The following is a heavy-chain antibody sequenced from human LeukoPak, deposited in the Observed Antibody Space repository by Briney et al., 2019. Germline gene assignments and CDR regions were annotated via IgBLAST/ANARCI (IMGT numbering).Heavy chain of an antibody. V-gene: IGHV3-30*03. CDR1: GFTFSSYG. J-gene: IGHJ6*02. CDR2: ISYDGSNK. CDR3: AQGSGMDV. Sequence: PGGSLRLSCAASGFTFSSYGMHWVRQAPGKGLEWVAVISYDGSNKYYADSVKGRFTISRDNSKNTLYLQMNSLRAEDTAVYYCAQGSGMDVWGQGTTVTVSS.